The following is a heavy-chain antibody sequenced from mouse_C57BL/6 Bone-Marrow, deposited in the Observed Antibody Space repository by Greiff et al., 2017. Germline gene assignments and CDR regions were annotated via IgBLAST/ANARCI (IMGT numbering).Heavy chain of an antibody. V-gene: IGHV1-15*01. CDR3: TRSIDYYGSSYIY. CDR2: IDPETGGT. Sequence: QVQLQQSGAELVRPGASVTLSCKASGYTFTDYEMHWVKQTPVHGLEWIGAIDPETGGTAYNQKFKGKAILTADKSSTTAYMELRSLTSEDSAVYYCTRSIDYYGSSYIYWGQGTTLTVSA. J-gene: IGHJ2*01. D-gene: IGHD1-1*01. CDR1: GYTFTDYE.